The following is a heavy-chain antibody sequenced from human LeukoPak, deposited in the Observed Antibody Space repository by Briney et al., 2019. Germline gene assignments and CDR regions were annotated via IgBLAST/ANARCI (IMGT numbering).Heavy chain of an antibody. CDR1: GFTFSSYS. CDR3: ARGRYSSLGFDI. Sequence: PGGSLRLSCAASGFTFSSYSMNWVRQAPGKGLEWVSSISSSSSYIYYADSVKGRFTTSRDNAKNSLYLQMNSLRAEDTAVYYCARGRYSSLGFDIWGQGTMVTVSS. CDR2: ISSSSSYI. V-gene: IGHV3-21*01. J-gene: IGHJ3*02. D-gene: IGHD6-13*01.